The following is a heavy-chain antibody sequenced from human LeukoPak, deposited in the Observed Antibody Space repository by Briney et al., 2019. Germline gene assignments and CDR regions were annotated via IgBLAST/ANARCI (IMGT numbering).Heavy chain of an antibody. CDR1: GFTFSNYW. Sequence: GGSLRLSCAASGFTFSNYWMTWVRQAPGKVPEWVANIKQDGSERNYVDSVKGRFTIARDNTKNSLYLQMTSLRGEDTAVYYCASRAGKPGNTPWCFDYWGQGALVTVSS. D-gene: IGHD1-7*01. CDR3: ASRAGKPGNTPWCFDY. CDR2: IKQDGSER. J-gene: IGHJ4*02. V-gene: IGHV3-7*01.